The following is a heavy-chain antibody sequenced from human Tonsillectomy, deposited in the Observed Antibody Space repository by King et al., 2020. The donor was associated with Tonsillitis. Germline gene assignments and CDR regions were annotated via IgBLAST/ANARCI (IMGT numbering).Heavy chain of an antibody. CDR2: ISGTGGSI. Sequence: VQLVESGGGLVQPGGSLRLSCAASGFTFSSYAMNWVRQAPGKGLEWVSSISGTGGSIYYADSVKGRFTISRDNSKNTLYLQLNSLRAVDTAIYYCATQTPAYRYVWPDAFDIWGQGTRVTVSS. J-gene: IGHJ3*02. CDR1: GFTFSSYA. D-gene: IGHD2-21*01. V-gene: IGHV3-23*04. CDR3: ATQTPAYRYVWPDAFDI.